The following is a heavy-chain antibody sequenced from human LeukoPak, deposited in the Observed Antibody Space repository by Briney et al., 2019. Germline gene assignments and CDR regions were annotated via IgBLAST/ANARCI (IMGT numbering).Heavy chain of an antibody. J-gene: IGHJ4*02. CDR2: INHSGST. CDR1: GGSFSGYY. D-gene: IGHD3-3*01. CDR3: ARAVSYDFWSGYRSPGPIDY. V-gene: IGHV4-34*01. Sequence: SETLSLTCAVYGGSFSGYYWSWIRQPPGKGLEWIGEINHSGSTNYNPSLKSRVTISVDTSKNQFSLKLSSVTAADTAVYYCARAVSYDFWSGYRSPGPIDYWGQGTLVTVSS.